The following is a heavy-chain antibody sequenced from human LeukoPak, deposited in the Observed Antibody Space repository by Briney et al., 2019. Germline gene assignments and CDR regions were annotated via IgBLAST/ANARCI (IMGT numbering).Heavy chain of an antibody. CDR1: GYTFTSYG. CDR2: ISAYNGNT. V-gene: IGHV1-18*01. J-gene: IGHJ4*02. CDR3: ATDLWAMDTLGGDY. D-gene: IGHD5-18*01. Sequence: ASVKVSCKASGYTFTSYGISWVRQAPGQGLEWMGWISAYNGNTNYAQKFQGRVTMTEDTSTDTAYMELSSLRSEDTAVYYCATDLWAMDTLGGDYWGQGTLVTVSS.